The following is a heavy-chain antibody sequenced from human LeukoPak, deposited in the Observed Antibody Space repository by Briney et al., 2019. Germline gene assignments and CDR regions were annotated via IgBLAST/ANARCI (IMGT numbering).Heavy chain of an antibody. CDR2: INPNSGGT. V-gene: IGHV1-2*02. CDR3: ATLRYFDWLLDY. Sequence: ASVKVSCKASGYTFTSYYMHWVRQAPGQGLEWMGWINPNSGGTNYAQKFQDRVTMTRDTSISTAYMELSRLRSDDTAVYYCATLRYFDWLLDYWGQGTLVTVSS. J-gene: IGHJ4*02. CDR1: GYTFTSYY. D-gene: IGHD3-9*01.